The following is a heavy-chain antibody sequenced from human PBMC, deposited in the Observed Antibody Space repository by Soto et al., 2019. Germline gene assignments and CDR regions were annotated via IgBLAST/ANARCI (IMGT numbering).Heavy chain of an antibody. D-gene: IGHD1-26*01. Sequence: GGSLRLSCAASGFTFSSYSMNWVRQAPGKGLEWVSSISSSSSYIYYADSVKGRFTISRDNAKNSLYLQMNSLRAEDTAVYYCASTSGSYWYFDLWGRGTLVTVSS. CDR3: ASTSGSYWYFDL. CDR2: ISSSSSYI. J-gene: IGHJ2*01. CDR1: GFTFSSYS. V-gene: IGHV3-21*01.